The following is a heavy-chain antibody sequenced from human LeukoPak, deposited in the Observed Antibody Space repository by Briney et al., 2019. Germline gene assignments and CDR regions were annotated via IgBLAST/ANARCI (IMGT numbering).Heavy chain of an antibody. CDR1: GFTFDDYG. CDR2: ISADGAGR. V-gene: IGHV3-23*01. J-gene: IGHJ4*02. Sequence: GGSLRLSCAASGFTFDDYGITWVRQAPGKGLEWVSSISADGAGRYYADSVKGRFIISRDNSRNTLYMQMISLRAEDTAVYYCARIITAAGSDYWGQGTLVTVSS. CDR3: ARIITAAGSDY. D-gene: IGHD2-15*01.